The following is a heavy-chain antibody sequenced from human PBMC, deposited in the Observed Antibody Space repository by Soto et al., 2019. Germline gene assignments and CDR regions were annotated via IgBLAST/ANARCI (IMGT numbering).Heavy chain of an antibody. CDR3: AAKVGFGELKKYYYGMDV. J-gene: IGHJ6*02. CDR1: GYSFTNYG. CDR2: INSGNGNT. Sequence: ASVKVSCKASGYSFTNYGMHWVRQAPGQSLEWMGWINSGNGNTKYSQKFQGRAPITRDTSASTPYMELSGLRFEDAAVYYCAAKVGFGELKKYYYGMDVGGQGTTVTVSS. V-gene: IGHV1-3*01. D-gene: IGHD3-10*01.